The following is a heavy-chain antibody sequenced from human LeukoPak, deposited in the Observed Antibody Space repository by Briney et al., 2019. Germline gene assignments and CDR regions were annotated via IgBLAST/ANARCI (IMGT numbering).Heavy chain of an antibody. D-gene: IGHD2-8*02. V-gene: IGHV3-30*18. CDR2: VSDDGNYK. J-gene: IGHJ4*02. CDR3: AKSGSRYCTGGNCYFDY. CDR1: GFTFSNYG. Sequence: GGSLSLSCAASGFTFSNYGMHWVRQAPGKGLEWVTVVSDDGNYKYYADSVKGRFTISRDNSKNTLDLQMNSLRPEDTAVYYCAKSGSRYCTGGNCYFDYWGQGTLVTVSS.